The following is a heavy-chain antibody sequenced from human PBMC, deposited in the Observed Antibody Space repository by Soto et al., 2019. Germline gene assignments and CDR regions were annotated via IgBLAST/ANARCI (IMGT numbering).Heavy chain of an antibody. CDR3: AKEESRVVVHDNWFEA. J-gene: IGHJ5*02. Sequence: PVGSLRLACASSGLTFSSNAMSWVRHSPGKGLEWVSGISDSGGSTYYADSVKGRFTISRDNYKNTLYLKMNSLRAEDTAVYYCAKEESRVVVHDNWFEAWGQGTLVPVSS. D-gene: IGHD3-22*01. CDR1: GLTFSSNA. CDR2: ISDSGGST. V-gene: IGHV3-23*01.